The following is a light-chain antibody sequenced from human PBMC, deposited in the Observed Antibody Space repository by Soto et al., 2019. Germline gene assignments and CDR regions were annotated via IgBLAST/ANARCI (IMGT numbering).Light chain of an antibody. CDR1: SGDVGGFNY. Sequence: QSALTQPASVSGSPRQSITISCTGTSGDVGGFNYVSWYQQHPGKAPKLMIFEVSNRPSGVSNRFSGSKSGNTASLTISGLQAEDEADYYCSSYTTSSLLLFGTGTKLTVL. CDR2: EVS. J-gene: IGLJ1*01. CDR3: SSYTTSSLLL. V-gene: IGLV2-14*01.